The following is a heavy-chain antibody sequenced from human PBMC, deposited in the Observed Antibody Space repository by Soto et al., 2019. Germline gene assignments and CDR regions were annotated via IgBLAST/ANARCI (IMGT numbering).Heavy chain of an antibody. J-gene: IGHJ1*01. V-gene: IGHV1-18*01. CDR3: ARDRAAVAVAGGEVAVGLNFQH. Sequence: QVQLVQSGAAVKKPGASVKVSCKASGYTFTSYGISWVRQAPGQGLEWIGWISAYNGNTNYAQKLQGRVTMTTDTYTSTACMELRSLISDDTAVYYCARDRAAVAVAGGEVAVGLNFQHWGQGTLVTVSS. CDR1: GYTFTSYG. D-gene: IGHD6-19*01. CDR2: ISAYNGNT.